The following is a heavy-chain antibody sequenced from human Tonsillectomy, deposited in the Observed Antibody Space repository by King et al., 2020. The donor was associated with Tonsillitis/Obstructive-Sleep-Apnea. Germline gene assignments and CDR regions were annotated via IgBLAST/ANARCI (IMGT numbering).Heavy chain of an antibody. J-gene: IGHJ4*02. V-gene: IGHV3-23*04. CDR1: GFTFSSYA. CDR3: AKDHILDF. D-gene: IGHD2-21*01. CDR2: FGGRRGST. Sequence: VQLVESGGGLVQPGGSLRLSCVASGFTFSSYALSWVRQAPGKGLEWVSGFGGRRGSTYYADSVKGRFAISRDDSRNTLYLQMNSLRAEDTAVYYCAKDHILDFWGQGTLVTVSS.